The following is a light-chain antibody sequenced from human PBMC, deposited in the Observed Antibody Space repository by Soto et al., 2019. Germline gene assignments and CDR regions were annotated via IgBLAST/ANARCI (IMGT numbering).Light chain of an antibody. Sequence: MVMTQSPATLSVSPGARATLSCRAGQSVSSDVAWYQQKPGQAPRLLIYGASTRATGIPARFSGSGSGTEFSLTVSSLESEDSAVYYCQHYNNGWAFGQGTKVEIK. CDR3: QHYNNGWA. CDR2: GAS. J-gene: IGKJ1*01. V-gene: IGKV3-15*01. CDR1: QSVSSD.